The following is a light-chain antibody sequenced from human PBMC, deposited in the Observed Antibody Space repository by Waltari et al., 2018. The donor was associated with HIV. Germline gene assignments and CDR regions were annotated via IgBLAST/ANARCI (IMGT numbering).Light chain of an antibody. Sequence: EIVLTQSPGTLSLSPGERATLSCRASQSVRSRSLAWYQQKPGQAPRRLIYGASTRATGIPDRFIGSGSGTDFTLTISRLEPEDFAVYYCQQYGSSQTFGQGTKVEIK. CDR3: QQYGSSQT. CDR1: QSVRSRS. V-gene: IGKV3-20*01. J-gene: IGKJ1*01. CDR2: GAS.